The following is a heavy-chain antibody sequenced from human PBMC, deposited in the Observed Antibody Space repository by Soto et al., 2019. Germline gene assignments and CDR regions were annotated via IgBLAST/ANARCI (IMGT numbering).Heavy chain of an antibody. CDR1: GGSISSNSYY. CDR2: MSYNGGI. J-gene: IGHJ4*02. D-gene: IGHD3-22*01. V-gene: IGHV4-39*01. CDR3: ARNYYDGSGFFY. Sequence: QLQLQESSPGLVKPSETLSLTCIVSGGSISSNSYYWQWIRQPPGKGLEWIGSMSYNGGIHYNPSLESRVTISVDTSTNQFFLKVSSVTAADTAMYYCARNYYDGSGFFYWGQGTLVTVSS.